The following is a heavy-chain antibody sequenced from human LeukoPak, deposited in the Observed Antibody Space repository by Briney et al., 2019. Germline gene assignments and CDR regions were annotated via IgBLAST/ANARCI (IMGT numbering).Heavy chain of an antibody. CDR3: ARLPWSGATRTFDY. D-gene: IGHD1-26*01. Sequence: GRSLRLSCAASGFTFSSYAMHWVRQAPGKGLEWVAVISYDGSNKYYADSVKGRFTISRDSSKNTLYLQMNSLRAEDTAVYYCARLPWSGATRTFDYWGQGTLVTVSS. CDR1: GFTFSSYA. J-gene: IGHJ4*02. CDR2: ISYDGSNK. V-gene: IGHV3-30-3*01.